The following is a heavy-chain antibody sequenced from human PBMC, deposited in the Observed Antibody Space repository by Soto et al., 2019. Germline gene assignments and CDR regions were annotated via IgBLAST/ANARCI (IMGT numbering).Heavy chain of an antibody. CDR3: ARRYSGTEDDNWFDP. CDR1: GGSISSYY. D-gene: IGHD1-26*01. V-gene: IGHV4-59*08. Sequence: PSETLSLTCTVSGGSISSYYWSWIRQPPGKGLEWIGYIYYSGSTNYNPSLKSRVTISVDTSKNQFSLKLSSVTAADTALYYCARRYSGTEDDNWFDPWGQGTLVTSPQ. J-gene: IGHJ5*02. CDR2: IYYSGST.